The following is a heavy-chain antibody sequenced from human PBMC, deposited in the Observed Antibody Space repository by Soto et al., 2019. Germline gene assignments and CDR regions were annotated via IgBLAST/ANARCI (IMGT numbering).Heavy chain of an antibody. V-gene: IGHV3-7*01. D-gene: IGHD1-1*01. Sequence: EVHLVESGGGLVQPGGSLRLSCAASGFTFSSPWMTWVRQAPGKGLEWVANIKQDGSQKYYVDSVRGRFTISRDYATNSLYLQMNSLRAEDTAVYYCATQENNGHCLYWGPGTLVTVSS. J-gene: IGHJ4*02. CDR3: ATQENNGHCLY. CDR2: IKQDGSQK. CDR1: GFTFSSPW.